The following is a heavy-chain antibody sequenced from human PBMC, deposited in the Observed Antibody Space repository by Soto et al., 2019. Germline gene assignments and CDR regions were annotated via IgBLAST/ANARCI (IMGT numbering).Heavy chain of an antibody. CDR2: MSGDGRT. CDR1: VFTFIDSV. J-gene: IGHJ4*02. V-gene: IGHV3-23*01. D-gene: IGHD3-22*01. CDR3: VKWHTSNFDSLPFTGFDF. Sequence: GWSLRLSCVGSVFTFIDSVMAWVRQAPGKGLEWLSVMSGDGRTRYALSVTGRFTISRDNSKNTLYLQMRSLRAEDAAAYYCVKWHTSNFDSLPFTGFDFWGQGTQVTV.